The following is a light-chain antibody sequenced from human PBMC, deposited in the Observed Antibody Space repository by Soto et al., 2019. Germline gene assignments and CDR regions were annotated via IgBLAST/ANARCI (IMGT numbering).Light chain of an antibody. CDR1: ESVAGNY. J-gene: IGKJ2*01. V-gene: IGKV3-20*01. Sequence: EIVLTQSPGTLSLSPGERATLSCRASESVAGNYVAWYQRRPGQAPRLLIYGASSRATGIPDRFSGSGSGTDFALTISRLEPDDSAGADGQHYGSSEIYTFGQGTRLEIK. CDR2: GAS. CDR3: QHYGSSEIYT.